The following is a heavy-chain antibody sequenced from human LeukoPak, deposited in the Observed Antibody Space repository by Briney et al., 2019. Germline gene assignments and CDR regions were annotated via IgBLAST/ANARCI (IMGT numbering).Heavy chain of an antibody. CDR2: IYTSGST. Sequence: TLSLTCTVSGGSISSGSYHWSWIRQPAGKGLEWVGRIYTSGSTNYNPSLKSRVTISVDTSKNQFSLKLSSVTAADTAVYYCARDGTRRYMDVWGKGTTVTVSS. D-gene: IGHD1-14*01. V-gene: IGHV4-61*02. J-gene: IGHJ6*03. CDR1: GGSISSGSYH. CDR3: ARDGTRRYMDV.